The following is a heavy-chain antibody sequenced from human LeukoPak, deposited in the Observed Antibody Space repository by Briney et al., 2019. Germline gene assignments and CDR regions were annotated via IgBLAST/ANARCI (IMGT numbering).Heavy chain of an antibody. CDR3: ARADWDAAMIDY. CDR2: ISSSSSYI. J-gene: IGHJ4*02. V-gene: IGHV3-21*01. D-gene: IGHD5-18*01. CDR1: GFTFSSYS. Sequence: GGSLRLSCAASGFTFSSYSMNWVRQAPGKGLEWVSSISSSSSYIYYADSVKGRFTISRDNAKNSLYLQMNSLRAEDTAVYYCARADWDAAMIDYWGQGTLVTVSS.